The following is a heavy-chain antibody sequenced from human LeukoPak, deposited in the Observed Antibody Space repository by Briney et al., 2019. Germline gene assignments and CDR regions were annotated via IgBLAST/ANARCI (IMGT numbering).Heavy chain of an antibody. D-gene: IGHD3-9*01. V-gene: IGHV4-59*01. CDR3: ARRSYDILTGYYYFDY. J-gene: IGHJ4*02. CDR2: IYYSGST. Sequence: SETLSLTCTVSGGSISSYYWSWIRQPAGKGLEWIGYIYYSGSTNYNPSLKSRVTISVDTSKNQFSLKLSSVTAADTAVYYCARRSYDILTGYYYFDYWGQGTLVTVSS. CDR1: GGSISSYY.